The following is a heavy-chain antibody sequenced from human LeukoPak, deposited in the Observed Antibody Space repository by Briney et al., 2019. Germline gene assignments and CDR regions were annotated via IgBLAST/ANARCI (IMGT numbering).Heavy chain of an antibody. CDR3: ARRGRRNWFDP. CDR2: INHSGST. D-gene: IGHD3-16*01. J-gene: IGHJ5*02. CDR1: GGSISSYY. V-gene: IGHV4-34*01. Sequence: SETLSLTCTVSGGSISSYYWSWIRQPPGKGLEWIGEINHSGSTNYNPSLKSRVTISVDTSKNQFSLKLSSVTAADTAVYYCARRGRRNWFDPWGQGTLVTVSS.